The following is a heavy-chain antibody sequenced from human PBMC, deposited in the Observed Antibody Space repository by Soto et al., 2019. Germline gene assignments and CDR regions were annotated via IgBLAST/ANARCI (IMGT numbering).Heavy chain of an antibody. J-gene: IGHJ6*02. CDR1: GGTFGSYA. CDR2: IIPIFGTA. Sequence: SVKVSWRASGGTFGSYAISWVRHAPGQVLEWMGGIIPIFGTANYAQKFQGRVTITADESTSKAYMELRSLRSEDTAVYYCARQNTAIATVYYYSGMDVWGQGTTVPVSS. CDR3: ARQNTAIATVYYYSGMDV. V-gene: IGHV1-69*01. D-gene: IGHD5-18*01.